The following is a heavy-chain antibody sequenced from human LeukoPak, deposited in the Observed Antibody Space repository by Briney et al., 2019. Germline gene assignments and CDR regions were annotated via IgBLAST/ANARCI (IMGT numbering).Heavy chain of an antibody. CDR2: IIPILGIA. Sequence: SVKVSCKASGGTFSSYAISWVRQAPGQGLEWMGRIIPILGIANYAQKFQGRVTITADKSTSTAYMELSSLRSEDTAVYYCAWICDLYYYYYYYGMDVWGQGTTVTVSS. V-gene: IGHV1-69*04. J-gene: IGHJ6*02. D-gene: IGHD2-2*03. CDR3: AWICDLYYYYYYYGMDV. CDR1: GGTFSSYA.